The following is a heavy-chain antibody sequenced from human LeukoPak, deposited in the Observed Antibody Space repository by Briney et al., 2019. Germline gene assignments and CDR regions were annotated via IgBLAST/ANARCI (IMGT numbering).Heavy chain of an antibody. J-gene: IGHJ4*02. V-gene: IGHV7-4-1*02. CDR1: GGTFSSYA. CDR3: ARDLEYYYGSGSYSGMADFDY. CDR2: INTNTGNP. D-gene: IGHD3-10*01. Sequence: ASVKVSCKASGGTFSSYAISWVRQAPGQGLEWMGWINTNTGNPTYAQGFTGRFVFSLDTSVSTAYLQISSLKAEDTAVYYCARDLEYYYGSGSYSGMADFDYWGQGTLVTVSS.